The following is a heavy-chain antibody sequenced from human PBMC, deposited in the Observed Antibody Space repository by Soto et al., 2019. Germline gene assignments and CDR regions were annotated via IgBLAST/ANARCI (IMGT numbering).Heavy chain of an antibody. Sequence: QVQLQESGPGLVKPSQTLSLTCTVSGGSISSGGYSWTWIRQHPGKGLEWIGYNYSSGITYYNPSLKSRVTISLDTSKNQFSLKLSSVTAADTAVYYCARGSSIAGLYYGMDVWGQGTTVTVSS. CDR1: GGSISSGGYS. CDR3: ARGSSIAGLYYGMDV. CDR2: NYSSGIT. J-gene: IGHJ6*02. V-gene: IGHV4-31*03. D-gene: IGHD6-6*01.